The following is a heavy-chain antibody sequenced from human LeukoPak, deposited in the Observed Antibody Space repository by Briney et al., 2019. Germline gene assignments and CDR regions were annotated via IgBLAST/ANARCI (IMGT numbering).Heavy chain of an antibody. Sequence: ASVKVSCKASGHTFTVHYIHWVRQGPGQGLEWLGWITLNSGDTHYAQKFQGRLTMTSDTSISTGYMELSRLQFDDTAVYYCARGGDSSSWYGLENWFDPWGQGTLVTVSS. J-gene: IGHJ5*02. V-gene: IGHV1-2*02. CDR1: GHTFTVHY. CDR3: ARGGDSSSWYGLENWFDP. CDR2: ITLNSGDT. D-gene: IGHD6-13*01.